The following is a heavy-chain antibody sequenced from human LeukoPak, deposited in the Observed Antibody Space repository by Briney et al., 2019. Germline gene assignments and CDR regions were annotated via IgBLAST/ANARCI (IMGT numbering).Heavy chain of an antibody. CDR3: AREPLVGATPYNWFDP. CDR1: GYTFTGYY. Sequence: ASVKVSFKASGYTFTGYYMHWVRQAPGQGLEWMGWINPNSGGTNYAQKFQGRVTMTRDTSISTAYMELSRLRSDDTAVYYCAREPLVGATPYNWFDPWGQGTLVTVSS. J-gene: IGHJ5*02. CDR2: INPNSGGT. D-gene: IGHD1-26*01. V-gene: IGHV1-2*02.